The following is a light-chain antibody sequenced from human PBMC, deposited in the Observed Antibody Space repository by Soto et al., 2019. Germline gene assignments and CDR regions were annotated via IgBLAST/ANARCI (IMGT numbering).Light chain of an antibody. CDR1: SSDVGGYNY. CDR3: SSYAGSSNV. Sequence: QSALTQPPSASGSPGQSVAISCTGTSSDVGGYNYVSRYQQHPGKAPKLMIYEVNKRPSGVPDRFSGSKSGNTASLTVSGLQAEDEADYYCSSYAGSSNVFGTGTKV. V-gene: IGLV2-8*01. J-gene: IGLJ1*01. CDR2: EVN.